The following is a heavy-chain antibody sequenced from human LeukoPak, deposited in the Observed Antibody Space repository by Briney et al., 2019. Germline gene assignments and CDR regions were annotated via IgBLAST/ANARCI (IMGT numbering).Heavy chain of an antibody. V-gene: IGHV3-48*04. CDR3: ARMYSSSWWDFDY. CDR1: GFTFNYYS. Sequence: AGRSLRLSCAASGFTFNYYSMNWFRQAPGKGLEWISYITSSSATIYYADSVKGRFTISRDNAKNTLYLQMNSLRAEDTAVYYCARMYSSSWWDFDYWGQGTLVTVSS. CDR2: ITSSSATI. D-gene: IGHD6-13*01. J-gene: IGHJ4*02.